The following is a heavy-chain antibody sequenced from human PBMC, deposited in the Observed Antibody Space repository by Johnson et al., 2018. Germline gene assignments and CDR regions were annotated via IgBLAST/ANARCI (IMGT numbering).Heavy chain of an antibody. Sequence: QVQLVQSGAEVKKXGASXKVXCKASGYTFTNYDITWVRQAPGQGLEWLGWMNPNSGNIGYAQQFQGWVTMTRKTSISTAYMELTRLRSEDPAVYYCARGLFISSDAVDVWGQGTMVTVSS. D-gene: IGHD2-2*01. CDR2: MNPNSGNI. V-gene: IGHV1-8*01. J-gene: IGHJ3*01. CDR1: GYTFTNYD. CDR3: ARGLFISSDAVDV.